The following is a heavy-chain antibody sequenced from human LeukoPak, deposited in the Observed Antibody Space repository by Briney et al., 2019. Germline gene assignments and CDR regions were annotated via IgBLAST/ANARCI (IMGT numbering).Heavy chain of an antibody. CDR3: ARAKGSSWQYYFDY. J-gene: IGHJ4*02. CDR2: ITSSGSYI. CDR1: GFTFSSYN. Sequence: PGGSLRLFCAASGFTFSSYNLNWVRQAPGKGLEWVSSITSSGSYIYYADSVKGRFTISRDNAKNSLYLQMNSLRAEDTAVYYCARAKGSSWQYYFDYWGQGTLVTVSS. V-gene: IGHV3-21*01. D-gene: IGHD6-13*01.